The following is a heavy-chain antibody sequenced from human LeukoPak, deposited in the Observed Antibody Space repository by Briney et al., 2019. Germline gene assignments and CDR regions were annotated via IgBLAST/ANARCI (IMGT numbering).Heavy chain of an antibody. CDR1: GYTFTSYG. V-gene: IGHV1-18*01. D-gene: IGHD5-24*01. J-gene: IGHJ3*02. CDR3: AKDKSPYKFFDAYDI. Sequence: ASVKVSCKASGYTFTSYGISWVRQAPGQGLAWMGWISAYNGNTNYAQKLQGRVTMTTDTFTSTAYMELRSLRSDDTAVYYCAKDKSPYKFFDAYDIWGQGTMVTVSS. CDR2: ISAYNGNT.